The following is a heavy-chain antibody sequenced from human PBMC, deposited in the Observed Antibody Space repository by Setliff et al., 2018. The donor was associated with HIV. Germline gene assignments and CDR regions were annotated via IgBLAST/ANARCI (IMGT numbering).Heavy chain of an antibody. J-gene: IGHJ4*02. CDR3: PRARSDWYNVRPYYFDL. D-gene: IGHD6-19*01. V-gene: IGHV4-30-4*01. CDR2: FMYTDIHYVNYLN. CDR1: GASFVGDNH. Sequence: SETLSLTCAVSGASFVGDNHWSWIRQTPERGLEWIAYFMYTDIHYVNYLNYRNPSLASRLSISVDKSKNQFSLTLSSVTAADTAVYYCPRARSDWYNVRPYYFDLWGQGTPVTVSS.